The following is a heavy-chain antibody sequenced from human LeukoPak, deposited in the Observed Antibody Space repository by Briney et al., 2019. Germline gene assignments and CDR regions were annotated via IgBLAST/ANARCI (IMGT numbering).Heavy chain of an antibody. D-gene: IGHD3/OR15-3a*01. CDR2: VTGSGSST. J-gene: IGHJ4*02. V-gene: IGHV3-23*01. CDR1: GFTFGSYA. Sequence: GGSLRLSCAASGFTFGSYAMTWVRQAPGKGLEWVSGVTGSGSSTYYADSVKGRFTISRDNSKNTLYLQMNSLRAEDTAVYYCAKAQELGNYEFFLFDYWGLGTLVTVSS. CDR3: AKAQELGNYEFFLFDY.